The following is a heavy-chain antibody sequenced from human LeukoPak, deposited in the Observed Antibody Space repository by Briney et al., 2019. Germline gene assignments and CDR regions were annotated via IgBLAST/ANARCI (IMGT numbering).Heavy chain of an antibody. CDR3: ARDHSSGWPNDPFDI. Sequence: MPSETLSLTCTVSGDSISSGDYYWSWIRQPPGKGLEWIGYIYYSGSTNYNPSLKSRVTISVDTSKNQFSLKLSSVTAADTAVYYCARDHSSGWPNDPFDIWGQGTMVTVSS. CDR2: IYYSGST. CDR1: GDSISSGDYY. J-gene: IGHJ3*02. V-gene: IGHV4-30-4*01. D-gene: IGHD6-19*01.